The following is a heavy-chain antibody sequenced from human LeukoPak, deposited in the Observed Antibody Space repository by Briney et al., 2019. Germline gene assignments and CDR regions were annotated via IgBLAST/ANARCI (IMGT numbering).Heavy chain of an antibody. Sequence: GGSLRLSCAASGFTFSSYSMNWVRQAPGKGLEWVSSISSSGSYIYYADSVKGRFTISRDNAKNSLYLQMNSLRAEDTAVYYCASEYCGGDCYPIGTAFDIWGQGTMVTVSS. CDR2: ISSSGSYI. J-gene: IGHJ3*02. CDR3: ASEYCGGDCYPIGTAFDI. V-gene: IGHV3-21*01. D-gene: IGHD2-21*02. CDR1: GFTFSSYS.